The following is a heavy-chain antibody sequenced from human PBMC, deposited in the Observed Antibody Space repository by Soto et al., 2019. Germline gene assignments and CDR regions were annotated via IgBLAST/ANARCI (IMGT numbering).Heavy chain of an antibody. CDR3: ARIDYWGFLDY. J-gene: IGHJ4*02. CDR2: IFSNDEK. Sequence: SGPTLVNPTETLTLTCTVSGFSLSNARMGVSWIRQPPGKALEWLAHIFSNDEKSYSTSLKSRLTISKDTSKSQVVLTMTNMDLVDTATYYCARIDYWGFLDYWGQGTLVTVSS. V-gene: IGHV2-26*01. D-gene: IGHD7-27*01. CDR1: GFSLSNARMG.